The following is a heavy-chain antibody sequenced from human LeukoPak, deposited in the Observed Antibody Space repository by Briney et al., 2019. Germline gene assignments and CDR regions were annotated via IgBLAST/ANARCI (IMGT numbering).Heavy chain of an antibody. Sequence: SETLSLTCAVSGGSISSSNWWSWVRQPPGKGLEWIGEIYHSGSTNYNPSLKSRVTISVDKSKNQFSLKLSSVTAADTAVYYCARGVTYLKPGGYFQHWGQGTLVTVSS. CDR2: IYHSGST. V-gene: IGHV4-4*02. J-gene: IGHJ1*01. CDR1: GGSISSSNW. CDR3: ARGVTYLKPGGYFQH. D-gene: IGHD3-16*01.